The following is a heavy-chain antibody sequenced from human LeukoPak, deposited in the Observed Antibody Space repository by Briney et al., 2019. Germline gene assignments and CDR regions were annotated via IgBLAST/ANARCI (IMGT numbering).Heavy chain of an antibody. CDR2: IYYSGST. J-gene: IGHJ6*03. CDR1: GGSISSYY. CDR3: ARGIGYCSGGSCSDLYYYYMDV. Sequence: SETLFLTCTVSGGSISSYYWSWIRQPPGKGLEWIGYIYYSGSTNYNPSLKSRVTISVDTSKNQFSLKLSSVTAADTAVYYCARGIGYCSGGSCSDLYYYYMDVWGKGTTVTVSS. D-gene: IGHD2-15*01. V-gene: IGHV4-59*01.